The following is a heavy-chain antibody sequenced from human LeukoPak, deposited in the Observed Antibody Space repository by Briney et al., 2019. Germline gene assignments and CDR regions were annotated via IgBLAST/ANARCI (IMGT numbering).Heavy chain of an antibody. CDR2: IYYSGST. CDR1: GGSISSYY. CDR3: AREMATITSDAFDI. Sequence: SETLSLTRTVSGGSISSYYWNWIRKPPGKGLEWIGYIYYSGSTNYNPSLESRVTISVDTSKKQFSLKLSSVTAADTAVYYCAREMATITSDAFDIWGQGTMVTVSS. J-gene: IGHJ3*02. D-gene: IGHD5-24*01. V-gene: IGHV4-59*08.